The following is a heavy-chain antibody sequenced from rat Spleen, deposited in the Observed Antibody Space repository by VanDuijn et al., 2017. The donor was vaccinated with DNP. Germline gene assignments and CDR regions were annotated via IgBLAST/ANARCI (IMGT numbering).Heavy chain of an antibody. CDR3: AGAGARYAMDA. V-gene: IGHV5-31*01. Sequence: EVQLVESGGDLVQPGGSLKLSCVASGFTFNNYWMAWIRQVPGRGLEWIAGIISSGGGTYYPDSVEGRFTISRDNGQNTLYLQMNSLRSEDTATYYCAGAGARYAMDAWGQGTSVTVSS. D-gene: IGHD1-4*01. CDR2: IISSGGGT. J-gene: IGHJ4*01. CDR1: GFTFNNYW.